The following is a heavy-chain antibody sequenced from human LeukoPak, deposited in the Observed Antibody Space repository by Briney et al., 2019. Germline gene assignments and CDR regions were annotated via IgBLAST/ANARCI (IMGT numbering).Heavy chain of an antibody. CDR2: ISSSSSYI. J-gene: IGHJ4*02. Sequence: GGSLRLSCAASGFTFSSYIMNWVRQAPGKGLEWVSSISSSSSYIYYADSVKGRFTISRDNAKNSLYLQMNSLRAEDTAVYYCARVGGNDEYLDYWGQGTLVTVSS. D-gene: IGHD1-1*01. CDR1: GFTFSSYI. V-gene: IGHV3-21*01. CDR3: ARVGGNDEYLDY.